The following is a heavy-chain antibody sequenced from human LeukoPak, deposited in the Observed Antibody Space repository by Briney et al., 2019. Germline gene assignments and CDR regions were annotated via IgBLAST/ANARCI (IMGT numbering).Heavy chain of an antibody. CDR1: GFTFGDYT. CDR3: TRNMLGIAWFDP. CDR2: IRSKAYGGIT. V-gene: IGHV3-49*05. D-gene: IGHD7-27*01. J-gene: IGHJ5*02. Sequence: KSGGSLRLSCTVSGFTFGDYTMSWFRQAPGKGLEWVGFIRSKAYGGITEYAASVKGRFTISRDDCKSIGYLQMNSLQSEDTAVYYCTRNMLGIAWFDPWGQGTLVTVSS.